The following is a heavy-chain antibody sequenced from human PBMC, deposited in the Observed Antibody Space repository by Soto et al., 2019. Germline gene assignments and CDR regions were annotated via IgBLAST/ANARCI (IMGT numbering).Heavy chain of an antibody. CDR1: GGTFSSYT. J-gene: IGHJ4*02. CDR2: IIPILGIA. V-gene: IGHV1-69*04. CDR3: ARDYGLRGGDY. D-gene: IGHD4-17*01. Sequence: ASVKVSCKASGGTFSSYTISCVRQAPGQGLEWMGRIIPILGIANYAQKFQGRVTITADKSTSTAYMELSSLRSEDTAVYYCARDYGLRGGDYWGQGTLVTVSS.